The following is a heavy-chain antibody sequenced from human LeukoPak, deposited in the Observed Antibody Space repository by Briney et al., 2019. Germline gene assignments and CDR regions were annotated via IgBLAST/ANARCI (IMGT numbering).Heavy chain of an antibody. D-gene: IGHD6-6*01. CDR1: GYTFTDYY. J-gene: IGHJ3*02. Sequence: ATVKISCKVSGYTFTDYYMHWVQQAPGKRLEWMGLVDPEDGETICAEKFQGRVTITADTSTDTAYMELSSLRSEDTAVYYCATIEYSSSSRAFDIWGQGTMVTVSS. CDR2: VDPEDGET. CDR3: ATIEYSSSSRAFDI. V-gene: IGHV1-69-2*01.